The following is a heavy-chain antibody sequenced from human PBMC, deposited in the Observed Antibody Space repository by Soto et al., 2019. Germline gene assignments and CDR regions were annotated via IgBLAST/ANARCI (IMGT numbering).Heavy chain of an antibody. Sequence: SLRLSCAASGFTFSSYGMHWVRQAPGKGLEWVAVISYDGSNKYYADSVKGRFTISRDNSKNTLYLQMNSLRAEDTAVYYCAKDVSGGVSWFDPWGQGTLVTVSS. J-gene: IGHJ5*02. CDR3: AKDVSGGVSWFDP. CDR1: GFTFSSYG. CDR2: ISYDGSNK. D-gene: IGHD3-10*02. V-gene: IGHV3-30*18.